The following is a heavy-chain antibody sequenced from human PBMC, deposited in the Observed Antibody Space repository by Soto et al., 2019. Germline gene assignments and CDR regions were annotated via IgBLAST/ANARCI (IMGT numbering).Heavy chain of an antibody. Sequence: VQLVESGGGLVQPGGSLRLSCAASGFTLSNYWMTWVRQAPGKGLEWVANINKDGSQKNYVDSVKGRFTIVRDNGQNSLSLQMNSLRVEDTAVYYCVRELGLAYWGQGALVTVSS. J-gene: IGHJ4*02. CDR3: VRELGLAY. CDR1: GFTLSNYW. D-gene: IGHD7-27*01. CDR2: INKDGSQK. V-gene: IGHV3-7*03.